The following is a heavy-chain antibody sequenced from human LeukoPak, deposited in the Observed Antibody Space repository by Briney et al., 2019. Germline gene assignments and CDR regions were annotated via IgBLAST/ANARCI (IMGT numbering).Heavy chain of an antibody. V-gene: IGHV1-46*01. D-gene: IGHD3-22*01. J-gene: IGHJ4*02. Sequence: ASVKVSCKASGYTFTSYYMHWVRQAPGQGLEWMGIINPSGGSTSYAQKFQGRVTMTRDTSTSTVYMELSSLRSEDTAVYYCARGGYYYDSSGYLRKRPFDYWGQGTLVTVSS. CDR2: INPSGGST. CDR1: GYTFTSYY. CDR3: ARGGYYYDSSGYLRKRPFDY.